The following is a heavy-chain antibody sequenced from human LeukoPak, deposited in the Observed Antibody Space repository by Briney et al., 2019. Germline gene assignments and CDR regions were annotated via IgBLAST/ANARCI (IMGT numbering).Heavy chain of an antibody. J-gene: IGHJ4*02. Sequence: GASVKVSCKASSYIFTSYGISWVRQAPGQGLEWMGWISAYNGNTNYAQKLQGRVTMTTDTSTSTAYMELRSLRSDDTAVYYCARYSSGWYLVDYWGQGTLVTVSS. CDR3: ARYSSGWYLVDY. CDR2: ISAYNGNT. CDR1: SYIFTSYG. V-gene: IGHV1-18*01. D-gene: IGHD6-19*01.